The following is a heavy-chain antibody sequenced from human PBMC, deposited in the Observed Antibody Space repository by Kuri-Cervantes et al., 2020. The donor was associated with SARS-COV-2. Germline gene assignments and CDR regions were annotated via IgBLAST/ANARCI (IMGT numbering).Heavy chain of an antibody. CDR3: ARDRSTIPDAFDI. CDR2: INPNSGGT. D-gene: IGHD2-2*01. CDR1: GYTFTGYY. V-gene: IGHV1-2*02. Sequence: ASVKVSCKASGYTFTGYYMHWVRQAPGQGLEWMGWINPNSGGTNYAQKFQGRVTMTRDTSISTAYMELSRLRSDDTAVYYCARDRSTIPDAFDIWGRGTMVTVSS. J-gene: IGHJ3*02.